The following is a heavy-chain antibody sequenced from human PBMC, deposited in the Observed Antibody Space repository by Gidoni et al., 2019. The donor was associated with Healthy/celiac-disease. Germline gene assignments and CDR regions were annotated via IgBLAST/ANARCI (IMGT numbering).Heavy chain of an antibody. CDR3: AHSESWLGGPCAFDI. CDR1: GFSLSTSGVG. V-gene: IGHV2-5*02. CDR2: ISCDDDK. D-gene: IGHD3-10*01. Sequence: QITLKESGPTLVKPTKTLTLTCHSSGFSLSTSGVGVGWILQPPGKALEWLALISCDDDKRYSPSLKSRLTITKDTSNDQVVLTMTNMDPVYTATYYCAHSESWLGGPCAFDILGQGTMVTVSS. J-gene: IGHJ3*02.